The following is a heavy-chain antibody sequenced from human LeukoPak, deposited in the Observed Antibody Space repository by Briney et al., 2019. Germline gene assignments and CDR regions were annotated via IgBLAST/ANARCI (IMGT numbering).Heavy chain of an antibody. J-gene: IGHJ4*02. CDR2: IYYSGST. V-gene: IGHV4-59*01. Sequence: PSETLSLTCTVSGGSISSYYWSWLRQPPGKGLEWIGYIYYSGSTNYTPSLKSRVTISVDTSKNQFSLKLSSVTAADTAVYYCASSDSSGYPTAGFDYWGQGTLVTVSS. CDR3: ASSDSSGYPTAGFDY. D-gene: IGHD3-22*01. CDR1: GGSISSYY.